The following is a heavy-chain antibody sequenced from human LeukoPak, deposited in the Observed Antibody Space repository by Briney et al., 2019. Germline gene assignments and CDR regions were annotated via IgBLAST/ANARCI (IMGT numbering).Heavy chain of an antibody. Sequence: IINPSGGSTSYAQKFQGRVTMTRDTSTSTVYMELSSLRSEDTAVYYCARAGARYNWNEVDYWGQGTLVTVSS. CDR3: ARAGARYNWNEVDY. J-gene: IGHJ4*02. CDR2: INPSGGST. D-gene: IGHD1-20*01. V-gene: IGHV1-46*01.